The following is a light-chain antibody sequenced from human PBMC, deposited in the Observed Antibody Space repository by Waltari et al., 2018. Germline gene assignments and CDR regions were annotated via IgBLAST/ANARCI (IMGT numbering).Light chain of an antibody. V-gene: IGLV1-44*01. J-gene: IGLJ3*02. CDR1: RSNIGSNP. Sequence: QSVLTQPPSASGTPGQRVNLSCSGGRSNIGSNPVVWYRQVPGTAPKLLIHSSHQRPSGVPDRFSGSKSGTSASLDISGLQAEDEVDYFCATWDDSLDGPVFGGGTKLTVL. CDR3: ATWDDSLDGPV. CDR2: SSH.